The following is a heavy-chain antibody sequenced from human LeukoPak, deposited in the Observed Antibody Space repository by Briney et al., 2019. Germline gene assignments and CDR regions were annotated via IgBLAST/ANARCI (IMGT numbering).Heavy chain of an antibody. CDR3: ARATYYGSGSYEPLGYYYYMDV. CDR2: IYYGGST. D-gene: IGHD3-10*01. V-gene: IGHV4-59*08. CDR1: GGSISSYY. Sequence: SETLSLTCTVSGGSISSYYWSWIRQPPGKGLEWIGYIYYGGSTNYNPSLKSRVSISVDTSKNQFSLKLSSVTAADTAVYYCARATYYGSGSYEPLGYYYYMDVWGKGTTVTVSS. J-gene: IGHJ6*03.